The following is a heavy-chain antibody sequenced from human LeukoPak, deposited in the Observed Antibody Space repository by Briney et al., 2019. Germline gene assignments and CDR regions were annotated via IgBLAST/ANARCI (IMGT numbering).Heavy chain of an antibody. CDR3: ARDKDYFDSRGAFDI. J-gene: IGHJ3*02. V-gene: IGHV4-59*01. Sequence: SETLSLTCTVSGGSISSYYWSWIRQPPGKGLEWIGYIYYSGSSNYNPSLKSRVTMSVDTSKNQFSLKLSSVTAADTAVYYCARDKDYFDSRGAFDIWGQGTMVTVSS. D-gene: IGHD3-22*01. CDR2: IYYSGSS. CDR1: GGSISSYY.